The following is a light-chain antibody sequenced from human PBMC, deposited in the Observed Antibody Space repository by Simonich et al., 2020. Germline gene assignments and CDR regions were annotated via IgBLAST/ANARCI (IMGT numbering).Light chain of an antibody. CDR1: SSDVGGYNY. Sequence: QSALTQPASVSGSPGQSITISCTGTSSDVGGYNYVSWYQQHPGKAPKLMIYDVSNRPSGVSKRFSGSKSGNTASLTISGRQAEDEADYYCSSDTSSSTNWVFGGGTKLTVL. CDR3: SSDTSSSTNWV. CDR2: DVS. V-gene: IGLV2-14*03. J-gene: IGLJ3*02.